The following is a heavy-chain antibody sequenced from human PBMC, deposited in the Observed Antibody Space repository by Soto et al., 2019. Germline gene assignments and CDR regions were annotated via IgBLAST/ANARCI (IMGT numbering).Heavy chain of an antibody. D-gene: IGHD2-21*01. CDR1: GFTFSSYG. CDR2: ISYDGSNK. J-gene: IGHJ4*02. V-gene: IGHV3-30*18. CDR3: AKDNNGIPDY. Sequence: QVQLVESGGGVVQPGRSLRLSCAASGFTFSSYGMHWVRRAPGKGLEWVAVISYDGSNKYYADSVKGRFTISRDNSKNTLYLQMNSLRAEDTAVYYCAKDNNGIPDYWGQGTLVTVSS.